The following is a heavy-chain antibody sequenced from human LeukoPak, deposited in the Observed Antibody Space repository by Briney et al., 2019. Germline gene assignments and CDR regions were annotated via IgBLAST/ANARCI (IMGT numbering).Heavy chain of an antibody. CDR3: ARPIYHYGSLYYFDY. CDR2: ISGSGGST. V-gene: IGHV3-23*01. D-gene: IGHD3-10*01. Sequence: GGSLRLSCAASGFTFSSYAMSWVRQAPGKGLEWVSAISGSGGSTYYADSVKGRFTISRDNSKNTLYLQMNSLRAEDTAVFYCARPIYHYGSLYYFDYWGQGTLVTVSS. J-gene: IGHJ4*02. CDR1: GFTFSSYA.